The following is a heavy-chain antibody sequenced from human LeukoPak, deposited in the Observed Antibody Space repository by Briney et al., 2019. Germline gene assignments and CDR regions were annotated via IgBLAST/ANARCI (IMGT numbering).Heavy chain of an antibody. CDR2: IKQDGSEK. D-gene: IGHD6-6*01. CDR3: ARYSSSSPYFDY. Sequence: GGSLRLSCAASGFTFSTYWMSWVRQAPGKGPEWVANIKQDGSEKYYADSVRGRFTLSRDNAKNSLYMQMNSLRAEDTAVYYCARYSSSSPYFDYWGQGTLVTVSS. CDR1: GFTFSTYW. V-gene: IGHV3-7*05. J-gene: IGHJ4*02.